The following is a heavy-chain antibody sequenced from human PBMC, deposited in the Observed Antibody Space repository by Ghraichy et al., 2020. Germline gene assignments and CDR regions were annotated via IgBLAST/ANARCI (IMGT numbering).Heavy chain of an antibody. D-gene: IGHD6-19*01. J-gene: IGHJ4*02. CDR3: ATHPFNNGWFSY. CDR2: VSYSGST. Sequence: SQTLSLTCTVSGGSISSYYWNWIRQPPGKGLEWIGDVSYSGSTNYNPSLKSRVTISVDTSKNQFSLKLSSVTAADTAVYYCATHPFNNGWFSYWGQGTLVTVSS. V-gene: IGHV4-59*01. CDR1: GGSISSYY.